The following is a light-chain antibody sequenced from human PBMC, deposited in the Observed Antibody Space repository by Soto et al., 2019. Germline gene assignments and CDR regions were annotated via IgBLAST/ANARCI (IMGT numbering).Light chain of an antibody. J-gene: IGKJ5*01. V-gene: IGKV3D-20*02. CDR3: QQRSNWPSIT. CDR2: GAS. CDR1: QSVSAGY. Sequence: MLSQSPGTLSLTPGERATLSCRASQSVSAGYFAWYQQRPGQAPRLLIYGASSRATGIPDRFSGSGSGTDFTLTISRLEPEDFAVYYCQQRSNWPSITFGQGRRLEIK.